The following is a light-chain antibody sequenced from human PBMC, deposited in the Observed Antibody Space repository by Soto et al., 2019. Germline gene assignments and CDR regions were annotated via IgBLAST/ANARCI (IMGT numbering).Light chain of an antibody. J-gene: IGKJ4*01. CDR1: QTIRSY. CDR2: AAS. V-gene: IGKV1-39*01. CDR3: QQSFSIPPLT. Sequence: MTQSPSSLSASVGDRVAITCRASQTIRSYLNWYQQKPGKAPVLLISAASSLQSGVPSRFSGSGSGTDFTLTISSLQPEDFATYYCQQSFSIPPLTFGGGTKVDIK.